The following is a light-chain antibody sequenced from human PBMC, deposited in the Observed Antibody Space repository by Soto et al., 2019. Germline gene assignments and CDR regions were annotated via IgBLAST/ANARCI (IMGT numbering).Light chain of an antibody. Sequence: QSVLTQPASVSGSPGQSITFSCTGTSSDIGVYNYVSWYQQHPGKAPKLMIYEVNNRPSGVSNRSSGSKSGNTASLTISGLQAEDEADYHCSSYTTSNTYVFGTGTKVTVL. CDR3: SSYTTSNTYV. J-gene: IGLJ1*01. CDR2: EVN. V-gene: IGLV2-14*01. CDR1: SSDIGVYNY.